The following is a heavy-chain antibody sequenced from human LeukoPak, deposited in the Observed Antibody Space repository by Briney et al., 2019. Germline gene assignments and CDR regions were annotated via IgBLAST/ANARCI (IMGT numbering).Heavy chain of an antibody. CDR1: RFTFDDYG. CDR3: VKDIDSSGYYFDY. V-gene: IGHV3-20*04. D-gene: IGHD3-9*01. CDR2: INWNGGST. J-gene: IGHJ4*02. Sequence: GGSLRLSCAASRFTFDDYGMSWVRQAPGKGLEWVSGINWNGGSTGYADSVKGRFTISRDNAKNSLYLQMNSLRVEDTALFYCVKDIDSSGYYFDYWGQGTLVTVSS.